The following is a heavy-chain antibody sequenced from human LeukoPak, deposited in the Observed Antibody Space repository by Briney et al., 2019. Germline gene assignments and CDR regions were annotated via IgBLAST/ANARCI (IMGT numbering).Heavy chain of an antibody. V-gene: IGHV3-30*18. CDR2: ILDDGTGK. Sequence: GGSLRLAWAAAGFTVSSYGMHWVRQAPGKGLEWVAVILDDGTGKYYADSVKGRFTIYRDNSKNTLYLQMNSLRAEDTALYYCAKGGATIQLVFDYWGQGTLVTVSS. CDR3: AKGGATIQLVFDY. J-gene: IGHJ4*02. CDR1: GFTVSSYG. D-gene: IGHD1-26*01.